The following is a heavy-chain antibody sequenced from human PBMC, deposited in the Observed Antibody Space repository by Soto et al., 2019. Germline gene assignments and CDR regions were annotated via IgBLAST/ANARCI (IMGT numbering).Heavy chain of an antibody. Sequence: QVQLQESGPGLVKPSQTLSLTCTVSGGSINSGGYCWSWIRQHPGMGLDWIGCISYGGSTSYNPSLKSRVTISVDTSKNQFSLKLTSVTAADTAVYYCSRGILVWGQGALITVSS. CDR3: SRGILV. CDR1: GGSINSGGYC. J-gene: IGHJ4*02. D-gene: IGHD5-18*01. CDR2: ISYGGST. V-gene: IGHV4-31*03.